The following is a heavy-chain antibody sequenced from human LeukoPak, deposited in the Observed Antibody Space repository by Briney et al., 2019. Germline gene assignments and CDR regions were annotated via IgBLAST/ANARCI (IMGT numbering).Heavy chain of an antibody. V-gene: IGHV4-4*07. CDR1: GGSISSFY. Sequence: SETLSLTCTVSGGSISSFYWSWFRQPAGKGLEWIGRIYSSGSTNYNPSLKSRVTMSVDTSKNQFSLKLSSVTAADTAVYYCAREEAPRWGNTYYYYYGMDVWGQGTTVTVSS. CDR3: AREEAPRWGNTYYYYYGMDV. J-gene: IGHJ6*02. CDR2: IYSSGST. D-gene: IGHD7-27*01.